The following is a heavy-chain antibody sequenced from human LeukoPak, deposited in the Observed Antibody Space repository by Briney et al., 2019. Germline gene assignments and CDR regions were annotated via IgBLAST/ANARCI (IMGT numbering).Heavy chain of an antibody. Sequence: SETLSLTCAVSGGSISSSSSICWTWVRQPPGKGLEWIGEINHSGSTNYNPSLKSRVTISVDTSKNQFSLKLSSVTAADTAVYYCAWATHEPVEMATTGIDYWGQGTLVTVSS. V-gene: IGHV4-4*02. CDR2: INHSGST. D-gene: IGHD5-24*01. J-gene: IGHJ4*02. CDR3: AWATHEPVEMATTGIDY. CDR1: GGSISSSSSIC.